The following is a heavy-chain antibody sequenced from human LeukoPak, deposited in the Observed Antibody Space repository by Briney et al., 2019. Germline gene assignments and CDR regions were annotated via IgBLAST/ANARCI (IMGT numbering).Heavy chain of an antibody. Sequence: KASETLSLTCTVSGGSISSRSYYWGWIRQPPGKGLEWIGSIDYSGSTYHNPSLKSRVTISADTPKNQFSLKLSSVTAADTAVYYCARVEVGISWYSGFDYWGQGTLVTVSS. D-gene: IGHD6-13*01. CDR1: GGSISSRSYY. V-gene: IGHV4-39*07. J-gene: IGHJ4*02. CDR2: IDYSGST. CDR3: ARVEVGISWYSGFDY.